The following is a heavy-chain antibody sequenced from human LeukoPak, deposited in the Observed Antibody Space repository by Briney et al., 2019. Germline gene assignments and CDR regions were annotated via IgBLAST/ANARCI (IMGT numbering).Heavy chain of an antibody. D-gene: IGHD3-3*01. Sequence: GESLKISCKGSGYSFTSYWIGWVRQMPGKGLEWMGIIYPHDSETRYSPSSQGQVTMSADKSISTAYLQWSGLQASDTAMYYCAIRRSGSYSDYWGQGTLVTVSS. J-gene: IGHJ4*02. CDR3: AIRRSGSYSDY. V-gene: IGHV5-51*01. CDR1: GYSFTSYW. CDR2: IYPHDSET.